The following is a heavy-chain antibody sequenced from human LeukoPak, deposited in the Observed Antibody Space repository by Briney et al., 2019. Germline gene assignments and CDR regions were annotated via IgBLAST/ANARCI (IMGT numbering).Heavy chain of an antibody. CDR3: ARDRDPQLLFFDAFDI. D-gene: IGHD2-2*01. Sequence: PGGSLRLSCAASGFTFSSYEMNWVRQAPGKGLEWVSYISSSGSSIYYTDSVKGRFTISRDNAKNSLYLQMNSLRAEDTAVYYCARDRDPQLLFFDAFDIWGQGTMVTVSS. V-gene: IGHV3-48*03. J-gene: IGHJ3*02. CDR2: ISSSGSSI. CDR1: GFTFSSYE.